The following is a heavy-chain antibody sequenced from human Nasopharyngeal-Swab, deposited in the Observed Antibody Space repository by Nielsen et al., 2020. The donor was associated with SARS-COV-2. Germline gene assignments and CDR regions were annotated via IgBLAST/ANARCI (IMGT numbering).Heavy chain of an antibody. D-gene: IGHD2-15*01. J-gene: IGHJ4*02. CDR3: AKGRYCSGGSCYEADY. CDR2: ISGSGGGT. V-gene: IGHV3-23*01. Sequence: WIRQPPGRGLEWVSAISGSGGGTYYADSVKGRFTISRDNSKNTLYLQMNSLRAEDTAVYYCAKGRYCSGGSCYEADYWGQGTLVTVSS.